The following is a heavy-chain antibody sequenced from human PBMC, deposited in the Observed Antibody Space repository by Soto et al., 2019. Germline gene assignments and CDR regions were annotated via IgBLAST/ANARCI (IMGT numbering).Heavy chain of an antibody. V-gene: IGHV4-38-2*01. J-gene: IGHJ5*02. Sequence: SETLSLTCAVSGYSISSSYYWGWIRQPPGKGLEWIGSIYHSGSTYYNPSLKSRVTISVDTSKNQFSLKLSSVTAADTVVYYCARNKGEEDSGSYTAVTALAGWYNPRGQGTMVTFSS. D-gene: IGHD1-26*01. CDR3: ARNKGEEDSGSYTAVTALAGWYNP. CDR2: IYHSGST. CDR1: GYSISSSYY.